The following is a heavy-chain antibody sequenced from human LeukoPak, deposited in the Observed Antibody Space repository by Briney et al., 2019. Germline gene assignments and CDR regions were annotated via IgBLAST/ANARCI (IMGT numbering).Heavy chain of an antibody. CDR3: ARSMWELPRWYFDY. D-gene: IGHD1-26*01. CDR2: ISYSSSHI. J-gene: IGHJ4*02. V-gene: IGHV3-21*04. Sequence: GGSLRLSCATSGFTFSSYSMNWVRQAAGKGLEWVSSISYSSSHIYYADSVKGRFTISRDNAKNSLYLQMNSLRAEDTAVYYCARSMWELPRWYFDYWGQGTLVTVSS. CDR1: GFTFSSYS.